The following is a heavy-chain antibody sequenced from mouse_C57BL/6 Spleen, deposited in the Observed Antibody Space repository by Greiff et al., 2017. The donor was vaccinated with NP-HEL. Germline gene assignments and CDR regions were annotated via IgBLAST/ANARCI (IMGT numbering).Heavy chain of an antibody. Sequence: QVQLKESGPGLVAPSQSLSITCTVSGFSLTSYGVHWVRQPPGKSLEWLVVIWSDGSTTYNSALKSRLSISKDNAKSQVVLKMNSLQTDDTAMYYCAREGYYAMDYWGQGTSVTVSS. CDR1: GFSLTSYG. J-gene: IGHJ4*01. CDR3: AREGYYAMDY. CDR2: IWSDGST. V-gene: IGHV2-6*03.